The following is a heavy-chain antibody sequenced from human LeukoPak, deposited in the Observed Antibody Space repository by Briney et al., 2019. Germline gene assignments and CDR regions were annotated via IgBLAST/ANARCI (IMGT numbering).Heavy chain of an antibody. CDR2: INPSGGST. J-gene: IGHJ3*02. Sequence: ASVKVSCKASGYTFTSYYMHWVRQAPGQGLEWMGIINPSGGSTSYAQKFQGRVTMTRDMSTSTVYMELSSLRSEDTAVYYCAREGRMTDAFDIWGQGTMVTVSS. D-gene: IGHD1-26*01. V-gene: IGHV1-46*01. CDR1: GYTFTSYY. CDR3: AREGRMTDAFDI.